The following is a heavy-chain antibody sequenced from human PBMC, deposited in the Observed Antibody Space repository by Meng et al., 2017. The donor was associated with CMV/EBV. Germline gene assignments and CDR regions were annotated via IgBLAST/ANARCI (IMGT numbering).Heavy chain of an antibody. CDR3: ARKGGGSSPAFFDY. Sequence: GGPLRLSCAAPGFTFSSYWMSWVRQAPGKGLEWVANIKQDGSEKYYVDPVKGRFTIARDNAKNSLYLQMNSLRAEDTAVYYCARKGGGSSPAFFDYWGQGTLVTVSS. D-gene: IGHD6-6*01. J-gene: IGHJ4*02. CDR1: GFTFSSYW. V-gene: IGHV3-7*01. CDR2: IKQDGSEK.